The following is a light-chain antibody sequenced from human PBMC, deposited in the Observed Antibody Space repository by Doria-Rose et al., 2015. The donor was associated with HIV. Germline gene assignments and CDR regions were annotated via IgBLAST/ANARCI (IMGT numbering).Light chain of an antibody. CDR3: HQYGTSWT. Sequence: TQSPGTLSLSPGERATLSCRASQSFSSTYLAWYQQKPGQAPSLFIYDGSTRATGIPDRFSASGSGADFTLTINRLEPEDFAPYYCHQYGTSWTFGQGAKVEI. J-gene: IGKJ1*01. V-gene: IGKV3-20*01. CDR2: DGS. CDR1: QSFSSTY.